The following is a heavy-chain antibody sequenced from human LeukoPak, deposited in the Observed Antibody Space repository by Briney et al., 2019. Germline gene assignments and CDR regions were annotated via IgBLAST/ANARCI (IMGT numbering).Heavy chain of an antibody. D-gene: IGHD6-6*01. CDR3: ARSESSLSYYFDY. V-gene: IGHV3-23*01. J-gene: IGHJ4*02. CDR1: GFTFSSYA. CDR2: ISGSGGST. Sequence: GGSLRLSCAASGFTFSSYAMVWVRQAPGKGLEWVSAISGSGGSTYYADSVKGRFTISRDNSKNTLYLQMNSLRAEDTAVYYCARSESSLSYYFDYWGQGTLVTVSS.